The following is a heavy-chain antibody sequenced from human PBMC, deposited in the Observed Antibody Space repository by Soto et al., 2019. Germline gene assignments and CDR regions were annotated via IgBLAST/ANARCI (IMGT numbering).Heavy chain of an antibody. CDR1: GFTFSSYS. D-gene: IGHD3-3*01. CDR2: ISSSSSYI. J-gene: IGHJ5*02. Sequence: PGGSLRLSCAASGFTFSSYSMNWVRQAPGKGLEWVSSISSSSSYIYYADSVKGRFTISRDNAKNSLYLQMNSLRAEDTAVYYCARVAESGYPNWFDPWGQGTLVTVSS. V-gene: IGHV3-21*01. CDR3: ARVAESGYPNWFDP.